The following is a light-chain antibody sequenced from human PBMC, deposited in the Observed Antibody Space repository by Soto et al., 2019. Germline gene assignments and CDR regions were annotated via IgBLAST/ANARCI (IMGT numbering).Light chain of an antibody. V-gene: IGKV3-11*01. CDR1: QNLRSS. CDR3: EQRSNWIS. J-gene: IGKJ5*01. CDR2: DTS. Sequence: VMKMSAPTLSVNEGERATLACRSSQNLRSSLAWYQQKPGQAPRLLIYDTSYRAAGIPARFSGSGSATDFTLTISSLEPEDFAVYYCEQRSNWISFGQGTRLEIK.